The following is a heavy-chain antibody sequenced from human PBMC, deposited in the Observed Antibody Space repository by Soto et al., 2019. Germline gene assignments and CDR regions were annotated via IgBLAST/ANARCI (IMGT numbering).Heavy chain of an antibody. CDR3: ARLEYGMDV. V-gene: IGHV5-10-1*01. Sequence: PGGSVKISCKVSGYSCTSYWISWVRQVPGKGREGMGRIDPSDSYTNYSPSFQGHVTISADKSISTAYLQWSSLKASDTAMYYCARLEYGMDVWGQGTTVTVSS. CDR2: IDPSDSYT. J-gene: IGHJ6*02. CDR1: GYSCTSYW.